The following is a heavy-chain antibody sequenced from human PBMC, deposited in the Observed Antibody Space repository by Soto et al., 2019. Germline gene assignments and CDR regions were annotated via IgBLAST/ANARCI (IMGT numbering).Heavy chain of an antibody. Sequence: QLQLQESGPGLVKPSETLSLTCTVSGGSISSSDFYWVWLRQPPGKGLDFIGSMYYSGTTYYNPSLKNRTTISVDTSKNQFSLKLISVTAADTAVYYCAVVDSTGNWFDPWGQGALVTVSS. CDR1: GGSISSSDFY. D-gene: IGHD3-22*01. CDR3: AVVDSTGNWFDP. V-gene: IGHV4-39*01. J-gene: IGHJ5*02. CDR2: MYYSGTT.